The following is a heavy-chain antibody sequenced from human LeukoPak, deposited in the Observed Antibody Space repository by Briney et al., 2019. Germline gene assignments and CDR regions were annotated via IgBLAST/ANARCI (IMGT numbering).Heavy chain of an antibody. D-gene: IGHD3-16*01. CDR1: GGSISSYY. V-gene: IGHV4-59*08. Sequence: ASETLSLTCTVSGGSISSYYWSWIRQPPGKGLEWIGYIYYSGSTNYNPSLKSRVTISVDTSKNQFSLKLSSVTAADTAVYYCARRLGTFFDYWGQGTLVTVSS. J-gene: IGHJ4*02. CDR2: IYYSGST. CDR3: ARRLGTFFDY.